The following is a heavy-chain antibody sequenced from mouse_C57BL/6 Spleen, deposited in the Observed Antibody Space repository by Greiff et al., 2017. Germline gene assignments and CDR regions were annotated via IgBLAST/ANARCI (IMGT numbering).Heavy chain of an antibody. CDR2: IYPGDGDT. V-gene: IGHV1-80*01. CDR3: ARGLTGAAWFAY. CDR1: GYAFSSYW. Sequence: QVQLQQSGAELVKPGASVKISCKASGYAFSSYWMNWVKQRPGKGLEWIGQIYPGDGDTNYNGKFKGKATLTADKSSSTAYRQLSSLTSEDSAVYFCARGLTGAAWFAYWGQGTLVTVSA. J-gene: IGHJ3*01. D-gene: IGHD4-1*01.